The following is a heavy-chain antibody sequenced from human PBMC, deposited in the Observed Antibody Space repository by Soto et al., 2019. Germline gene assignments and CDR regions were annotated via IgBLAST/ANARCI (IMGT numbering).Heavy chain of an antibody. CDR2: IIPRIGTT. CDR1: GDTFSSYV. J-gene: IGHJ4*02. Sequence: QVQLVQSGAEVKKPGSPVKVSCKASGDTFSSYVISWVRQAPGQGLEWMGGIIPRIGTTNYAQKFQGRVTITADDSTSTAYMELSSLRSEDTAVYYCARARGSGSYYDYWGQGTLVTVSS. CDR3: ARARGSGSYYDY. D-gene: IGHD3-10*01. V-gene: IGHV1-69*01.